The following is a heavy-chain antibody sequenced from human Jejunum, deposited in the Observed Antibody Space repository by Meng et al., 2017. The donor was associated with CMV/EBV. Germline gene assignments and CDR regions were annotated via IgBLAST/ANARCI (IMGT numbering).Heavy chain of an antibody. CDR1: GYTFTSYD. J-gene: IGHJ4*02. CDR2: MNPNRGTT. Sequence: QVQRVQSGAEVKKPGASVKVSCKASGYTFTSYDINWVRQGTGQGLEWMGWMNPNRGTTGYAQKFQGRVTMTRNISKSTAYMDLSSLRSEDTAVYYCATGVADFEYWGQGTLVTASS. V-gene: IGHV1-8*01. CDR3: ATGVADFEY. D-gene: IGHD6-19*01.